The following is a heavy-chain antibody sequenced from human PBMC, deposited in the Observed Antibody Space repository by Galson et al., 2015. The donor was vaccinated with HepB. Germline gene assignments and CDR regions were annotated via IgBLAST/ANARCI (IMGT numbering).Heavy chain of an antibody. J-gene: IGHJ3*02. CDR3: ARYEPYCGGDCYRTDPFDI. CDR1: GFTFSGYS. Sequence: SLRLSCAASGFTFSGYSMNWVRQAPGKGLEWVSSISSSSSYIYYADSVKGRFTISRDNAKNSLYLQMNSLRAEDTAVYYCARYEPYCGGDCYRTDPFDIWGQGTMVTVSS. D-gene: IGHD2-21*01. V-gene: IGHV3-21*01. CDR2: ISSSSSYI.